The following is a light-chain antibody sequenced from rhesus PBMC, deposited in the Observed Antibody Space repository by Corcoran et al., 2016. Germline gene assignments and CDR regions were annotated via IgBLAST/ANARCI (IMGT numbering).Light chain of an antibody. V-gene: IGKV1-21*01. CDR3: QQYNSAPPT. Sequence: DIQMTQSPSSLSASVGDRVTITCRASQGISSWLAWYQQQPGKAPKLLIYKASSLQSGVPSRFSGSGSGTDFTLTISMLQPEEFATYYCQQYNSAPPTFGQGTKVEIK. CDR1: QGISSW. J-gene: IGKJ1*01. CDR2: KAS.